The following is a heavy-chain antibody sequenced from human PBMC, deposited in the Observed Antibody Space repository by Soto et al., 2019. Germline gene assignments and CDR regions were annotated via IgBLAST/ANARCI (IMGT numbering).Heavy chain of an antibody. CDR1: GGTFSSYA. J-gene: IGHJ6*02. V-gene: IGHV1-69*13. CDR3: ARDRTENYYYGMDV. CDR2: IIPIFGTA. Sequence: SVKVSCKASGGTFSSYAISWVRQAPGQGLEWMGGIIPIFGTANYAQKFQGRVMITADESTSTAYMELSSLRSEDTAVYYCARDRTENYYYGMDVWGQGTTVTVSS.